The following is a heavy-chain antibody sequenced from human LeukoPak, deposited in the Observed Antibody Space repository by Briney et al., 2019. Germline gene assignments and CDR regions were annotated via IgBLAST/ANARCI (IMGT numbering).Heavy chain of an antibody. CDR3: AKDRDILTGYYPDY. CDR1: GFTFSSNS. J-gene: IGHJ4*02. D-gene: IGHD3-9*01. CDR2: ITTSSANI. Sequence: GGSLRLSCGASGFTFSSNSVNWVRQAPGKGLEWVASITTSSANIYYADSVRGRFTISRDNSKNTLYLQMNSLRAEDTAVYHCAKDRDILTGYYPDYWGQGTLVTVPS. V-gene: IGHV3-21*01.